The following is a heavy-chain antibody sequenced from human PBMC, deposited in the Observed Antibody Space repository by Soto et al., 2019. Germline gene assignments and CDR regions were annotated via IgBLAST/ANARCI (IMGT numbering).Heavy chain of an antibody. J-gene: IGHJ6*03. D-gene: IGHD2-21*01. V-gene: IGHV4-34*01. CDR1: GGSLSDYF. CDR2: INHLGSI. Sequence: LETLSLTCVVSGGSLSDYFWSWIRQPPGMALEWIGEINHLGSINYNPSLKSRVTMSVDTPKNQFSLTLNSVTAADTATYYCARGGISHWAYFYYMDVWDRGTTVTVSS. CDR3: ARGGISHWAYFYYMDV.